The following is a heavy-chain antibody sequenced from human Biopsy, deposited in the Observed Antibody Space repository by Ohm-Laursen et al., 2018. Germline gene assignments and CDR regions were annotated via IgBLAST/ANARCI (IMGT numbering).Heavy chain of an antibody. V-gene: IGHV4-31*03. D-gene: IGHD3-16*01. CDR2: VHKSGNT. J-gene: IGHJ4*02. CDR1: GVSISVDGYY. CDR3: TRAGGGKIYGL. Sequence: SDTLSLTCTVSGVSISVDGYYWTWIRQNPATGLEWIGYVHKSGNTLYNPSLKSRLSISVDTSRNQFSLKLTSVTAADTALYYCTRAGGGKIYGLWGQGTLVTVSS.